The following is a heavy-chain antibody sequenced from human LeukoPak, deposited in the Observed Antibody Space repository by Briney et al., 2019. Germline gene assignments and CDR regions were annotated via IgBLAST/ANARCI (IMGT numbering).Heavy chain of an antibody. D-gene: IGHD3-22*01. J-gene: IGHJ4*02. CDR1: GFTFSSYA. Sequence: GGSLRLSCAASGFTFSSYAMSWVRQAPGKGLEWVSAISGSGGSTYYADSVKGRFTISRDNSENTLYLQMSSLRAEDTAVYYCADTYYYDSSGPPLFDYWGQGTLVTVSS. V-gene: IGHV3-23*01. CDR2: ISGSGGST. CDR3: ADTYYYDSSGPPLFDY.